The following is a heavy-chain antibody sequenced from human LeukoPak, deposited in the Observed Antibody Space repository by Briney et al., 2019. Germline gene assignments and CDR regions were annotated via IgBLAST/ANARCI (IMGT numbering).Heavy chain of an antibody. CDR3: AGSYSGSYRAIDY. D-gene: IGHD1-26*01. J-gene: IGHJ4*02. Sequence: PSETLSLTCTVSGGSISSGSYYWSWIRQPAGKGLEWIGRIYTSGSTNYNPSLKSRVTISVDTSKNQFSLKLSSVTAADTAVYYCAGSYSGSYRAIDYWGQGTLVTVSS. V-gene: IGHV4-61*02. CDR1: GGSISSGSYY. CDR2: IYTSGST.